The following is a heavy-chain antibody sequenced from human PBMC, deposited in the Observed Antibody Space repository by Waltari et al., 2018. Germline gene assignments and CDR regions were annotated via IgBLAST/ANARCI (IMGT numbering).Heavy chain of an antibody. CDR3: ATDKNTTPFDY. D-gene: IGHD1-1*01. Sequence: EVQLVQSGAEVKKPGATVKISCKASGYTFTDYYMHWVQQAPGKGLEWRGRVDPEDGEKIYEEKFQGRVTITADTSTDTAYMELSSLRSEDTAVYYCATDKNTTPFDYWGQGTLVTVSS. CDR1: GYTFTDYY. V-gene: IGHV1-69-2*01. J-gene: IGHJ4*02. CDR2: VDPEDGEK.